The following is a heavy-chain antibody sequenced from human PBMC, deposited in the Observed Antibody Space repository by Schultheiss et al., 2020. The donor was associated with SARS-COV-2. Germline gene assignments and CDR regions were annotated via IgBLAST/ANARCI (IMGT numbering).Heavy chain of an antibody. CDR1: GGSISSGGYY. V-gene: IGHV4-31*03. J-gene: IGHJ3*02. D-gene: IGHD3/OR15-3a*01. CDR3: ARGFDGTGTNAFDI. Sequence: SETLSLTCTVSGGSISSGGYYWSWIRQHPGKGLEWIGYIYYSGSTYYNPSLKSRVTISVDTSKNQFSLKLSSVTAADTAVYYCARGFDGTGTNAFDIWGQGTMVTVSS. CDR2: IYYSGST.